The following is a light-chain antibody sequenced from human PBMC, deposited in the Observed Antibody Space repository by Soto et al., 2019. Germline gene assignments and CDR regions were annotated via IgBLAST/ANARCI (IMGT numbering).Light chain of an antibody. CDR2: GAS. V-gene: IGKV3-15*01. J-gene: IGKJ4*01. CDR3: QQYNNWPLT. CDR1: QSINNN. Sequence: EIVMTQSPATLSVSPGERATLSCRACQSINNNLAWYQQKPGQGPRLLIYGASSRATGIPARFSGSGSGTGFTLTISSLQSEDFAIYYCQQYNNWPLTFGGGTKVEIK.